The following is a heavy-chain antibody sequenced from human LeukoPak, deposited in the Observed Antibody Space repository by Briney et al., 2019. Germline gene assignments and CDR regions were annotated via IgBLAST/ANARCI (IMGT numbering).Heavy chain of an antibody. Sequence: GGSLRLSCAASGFTFSSYSMNWVRQAPGKGLEWVSSISSSSSYIYYADSVKGRFTISRDNAKNSLYLQMNSLRAEDTAVYYRARDRSDSIFGVVMGAFDIWGQGTMVTVSS. CDR3: ARDRSDSIFGVVMGAFDI. CDR2: ISSSSSYI. CDR1: GFTFSSYS. D-gene: IGHD3-3*01. J-gene: IGHJ3*02. V-gene: IGHV3-21*01.